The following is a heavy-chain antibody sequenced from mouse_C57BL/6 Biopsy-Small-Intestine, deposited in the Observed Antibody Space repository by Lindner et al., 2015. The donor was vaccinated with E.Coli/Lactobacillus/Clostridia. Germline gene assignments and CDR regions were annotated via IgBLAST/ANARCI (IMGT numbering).Heavy chain of an antibody. D-gene: IGHD3-2*02. CDR1: GNSFTGYY. Sequence: ESGNSFTGYYMHWVKQSHGNILDWIGFISPYNGLSSYNQKFKGKATLTVDKSSWTAYMELRSLTSEDSAVYYCARSEGSAGFFDFWGQGTSLTVSS. CDR3: ARSEGSAGFFDF. J-gene: IGHJ2*03. CDR2: ISPYNGLS. V-gene: IGHV1-31*01.